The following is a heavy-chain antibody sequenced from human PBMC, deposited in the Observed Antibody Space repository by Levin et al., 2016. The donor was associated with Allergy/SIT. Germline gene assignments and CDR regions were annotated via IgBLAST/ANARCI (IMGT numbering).Heavy chain of an antibody. CDR3: ARGGAAAYGMDV. J-gene: IGHJ6*02. CDR2: ISSSSYI. V-gene: IGHV3-21*01. CDR1: GFTFSSYS. D-gene: IGHD6-13*01. Sequence: GGSLRLSCAASGFTFSSYSMNWVRQAPGKGLEWVSSISSSSYIYYADSVKGRFTISRDNAKNSLYLQMNSLRAEDTAVYYCARGGAAAYGMDVWGQGTTVTVSS.